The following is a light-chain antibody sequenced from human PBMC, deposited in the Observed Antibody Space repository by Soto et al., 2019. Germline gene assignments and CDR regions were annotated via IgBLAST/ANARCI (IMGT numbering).Light chain of an antibody. V-gene: IGLV2-14*02. CDR2: EVN. Sequence: QSALTQPASVSGSPGQSITISCTGTNSDVGKYNLVSWYQQHPGKAPKLIIHEVNMRPSGVSSRFSGSKSGNTASLTISGLQAEDEADYYCSSYTSSSTLVVFGGGTKLTVL. CDR3: SSYTSSSTLVV. J-gene: IGLJ2*01. CDR1: NSDVGKYNL.